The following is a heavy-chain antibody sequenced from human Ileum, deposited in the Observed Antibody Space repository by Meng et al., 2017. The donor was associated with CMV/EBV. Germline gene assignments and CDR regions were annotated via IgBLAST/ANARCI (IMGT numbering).Heavy chain of an antibody. Sequence: VHLRGPGPGLVKPSETLSLTCPVSGASISAYFGSWIRQPAGKGLECIGRFHTSGTTNYNPSLKSRVTMSVDSSKNQFSLNLSSVTAADTAVYYCATEKWAAAGYGAFDIWGQGTMVTVSS. J-gene: IGHJ3*02. CDR1: GASISAYF. D-gene: IGHD6-13*01. CDR3: ATEKWAAAGYGAFDI. V-gene: IGHV4-4*07. CDR2: FHTSGTT.